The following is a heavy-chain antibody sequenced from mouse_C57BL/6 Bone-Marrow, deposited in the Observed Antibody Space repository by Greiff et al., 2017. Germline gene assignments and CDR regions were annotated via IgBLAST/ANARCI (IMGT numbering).Heavy chain of an antibody. Sequence: QVQLQQSGAELVKPGASVKMSCKASGYTFTGYWITWVKQRPGQGLEWIGDIYPGSGSTNYNEKLKSKATMTVDTSSTTAYMQLSSLTSEDSAVYYCARYTVGDFDYWGEGTTLTVSS. CDR3: ARYTVGDFDY. J-gene: IGHJ2*01. V-gene: IGHV1-55*01. CDR2: IYPGSGST. D-gene: IGHD3-3*01. CDR1: GYTFTGYW.